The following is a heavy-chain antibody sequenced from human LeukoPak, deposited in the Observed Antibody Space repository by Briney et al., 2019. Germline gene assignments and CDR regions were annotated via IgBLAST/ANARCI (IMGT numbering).Heavy chain of an antibody. J-gene: IGHJ5*02. V-gene: IGHV3-53*01. Sequence: GGSLRLSCAASGFTVSSNYMSWVRQAPGKGLEWVSVIYSGGSTYYADSVKGRFTISRDNSKNTLYLQMNSLRAEDTAVYYCARHSGVYSGSYYRYWFDPWGQGTLVTVSS. D-gene: IGHD1-26*01. CDR1: GFTVSSNY. CDR3: ARHSGVYSGSYYRYWFDP. CDR2: IYSGGST.